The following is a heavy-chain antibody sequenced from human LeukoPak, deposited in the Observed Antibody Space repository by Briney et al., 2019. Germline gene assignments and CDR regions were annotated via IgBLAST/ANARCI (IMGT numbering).Heavy chain of an antibody. Sequence: GGSLRLSCAASGFTFNSYAMSWVRQAPGKGLEWVSAISGSGGSTYYADSVEGRFTISRDNSKNTLYLQMNSLRAEDTAVYYCAKCYYDSSGYYFGAFDIWGQGTMVTVSS. J-gene: IGHJ3*02. CDR2: ISGSGGST. V-gene: IGHV3-23*01. D-gene: IGHD3-22*01. CDR1: GFTFNSYA. CDR3: AKCYYDSSGYYFGAFDI.